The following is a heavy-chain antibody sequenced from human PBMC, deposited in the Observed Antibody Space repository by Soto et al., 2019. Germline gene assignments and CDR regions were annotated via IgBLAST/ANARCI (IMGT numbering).Heavy chain of an antibody. V-gene: IGHV3-64D*06. CDR2: ISSNGGST. D-gene: IGHD2-2*01. CDR3: VNLGYCSSSSSLPDRMAV. CDR1: GFTFSSYA. Sequence: GGSLRLSCSASGFTFSSYAMHWVRQAPGKGLEYVSAISSNGGSTYYADSVKGRFTISRDNSKNTLYLQMSSLRAEDTAVYYCVNLGYCSSSSSLPDRMAVWAQG. J-gene: IGHJ6*02.